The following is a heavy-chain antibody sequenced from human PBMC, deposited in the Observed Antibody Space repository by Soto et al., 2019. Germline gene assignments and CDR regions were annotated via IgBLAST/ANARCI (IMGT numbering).Heavy chain of an antibody. V-gene: IGHV3-23*01. D-gene: IGHD2-2*01. CDR2: ISGTGGRT. CDR3: AKSPIAGLPATEPPYYYYACLDV. CDR1: GFTFSSYA. J-gene: IGHJ6*03. Sequence: EVQLLESGGGLVQPGGSLRLSCAASGFTFSSYALTWVRQAPGKGLEWVSAISGTGGRTYYADSLKGRFTISRDNSKNTRYLQSNSLRAEDSAVYYCAKSPIAGLPATEPPYYYYACLDVWGKGTTVTVSS.